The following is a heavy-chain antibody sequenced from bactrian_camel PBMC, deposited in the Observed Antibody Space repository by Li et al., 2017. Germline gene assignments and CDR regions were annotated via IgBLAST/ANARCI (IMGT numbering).Heavy chain of an antibody. V-gene: IGHV3S1*01. Sequence: VQLVESGGGSVRPGGSLRLSCEASEYTPSSNCMGWFREAPGKEREAVATIYTGGGSAYYVDSVKGRFTLSEDSAKNTVYLQMNSLKPEDTAMYYCAADIFPCHTPATLTRISAEYWGQGTQVTVS. CDR3: AADIFPCHTPATLTRISAEY. D-gene: IGHD4*01. CDR1: EYTPSSNC. CDR2: IYTGGGSA. J-gene: IGHJ4*01.